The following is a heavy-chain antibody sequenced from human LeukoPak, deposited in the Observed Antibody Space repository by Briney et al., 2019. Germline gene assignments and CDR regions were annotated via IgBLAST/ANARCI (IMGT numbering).Heavy chain of an antibody. J-gene: IGHJ4*02. Sequence: GGSLRLSCAASGFTFSSHNMNWVRQAPGKGLEWVSYISSDSRTIYYADSVKGRFTISRDNAKNSLYLQMKSLRDEDTAVYYCARYGSGTSYITNYFDYWGQGTLVTVSS. CDR2: ISSDSRTI. CDR3: ARYGSGTSYITNYFDY. CDR1: GFTFSSHN. D-gene: IGHD3-10*01. V-gene: IGHV3-48*02.